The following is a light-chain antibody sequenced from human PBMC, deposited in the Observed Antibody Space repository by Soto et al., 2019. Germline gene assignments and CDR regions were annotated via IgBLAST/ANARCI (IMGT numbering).Light chain of an antibody. CDR3: CSYAGSYSYV. CDR2: DVS. Sequence: QSALTQPRSVCGSPGQSVTISCTGTSSDVGGYNYVSWYQQHPGKAPKLMIYDVSKRPSGVPDRFSGSKSGNMASLTISGIHAEYEADYYCCSYAGSYSYVFGTGTTLTVL. V-gene: IGLV2-11*01. J-gene: IGLJ1*01. CDR1: SSDVGGYNY.